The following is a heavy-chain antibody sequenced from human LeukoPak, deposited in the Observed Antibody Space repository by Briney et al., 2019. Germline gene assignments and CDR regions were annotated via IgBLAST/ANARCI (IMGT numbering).Heavy chain of an antibody. V-gene: IGHV3-53*01. D-gene: IGHD6-13*01. CDR1: GFTVTTKT. CDR2: IYSGGNT. CDR3: ARDLQQLVQRSGS. J-gene: IGHJ5*02. Sequence: GGSLRLSCAASGFTVTTKTMSWVRQAPGKGLEWVSDIYSGGNTDYRDSVKDRFTIYRDTSKNTLYLQMNSLTVEDTAVYYCARDLQQLVQRSGSWGQGTLVTVSS.